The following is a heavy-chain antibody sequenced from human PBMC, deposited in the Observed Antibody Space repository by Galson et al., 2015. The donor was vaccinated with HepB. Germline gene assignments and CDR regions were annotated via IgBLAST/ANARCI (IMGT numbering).Heavy chain of an antibody. CDR3: ARDTILLDP. Sequence: SLRLYCAGPGFPFSTYSLNWARQAPGKGLEWGSSISSSGDYIYYADSVKGRFTIPRDNAKNSVYLKMNSLRAEDTAVYYCARDTILLDPWGQGTLVTVSS. CDR2: ISSSGDYI. J-gene: IGHJ5*02. D-gene: IGHD3-9*01. CDR1: GFPFSTYS. V-gene: IGHV3-21*01.